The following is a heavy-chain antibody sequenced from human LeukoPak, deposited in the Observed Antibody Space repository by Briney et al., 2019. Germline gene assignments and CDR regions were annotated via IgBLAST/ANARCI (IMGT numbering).Heavy chain of an antibody. D-gene: IGHD3-10*01. V-gene: IGHV1-3*01. CDR3: ARAYGSGSYYKYYFDY. J-gene: IGHJ4*02. CDR1: GYTFTSYA. CDR2: INAGNGNT. Sequence: ASVKVSCKASGYTFTSYAMHWVRQAPGQRLEWMGWINAGNGNTKYSQKFQGRVTITRDTSASTAYMELSSLRSEDTAVYYCARAYGSGSYYKYYFDYWGQGTLVTVSS.